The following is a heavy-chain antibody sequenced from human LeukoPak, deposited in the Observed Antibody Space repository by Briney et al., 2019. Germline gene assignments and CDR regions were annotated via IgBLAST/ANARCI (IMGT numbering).Heavy chain of an antibody. V-gene: IGHV3-9*01. D-gene: IGHD5-24*01. CDR3: ARDYKYAFDN. CDR1: GFTFDDYA. CDR2: ISWNSGSI. Sequence: PGGSLRLSCAASGFTFDDYAMHWVRQAPGKGLEWVSGISWNSGSIGYADSVKGRFTISRDNAKNSLYLQMNSLRVEDTAVYYCARDYKYAFDNWGQGTLVTVSS. J-gene: IGHJ4*02.